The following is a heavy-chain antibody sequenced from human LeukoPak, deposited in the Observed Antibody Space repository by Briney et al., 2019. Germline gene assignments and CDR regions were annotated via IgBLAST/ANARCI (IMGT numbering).Heavy chain of an antibody. CDR2: ISGRGGST. V-gene: IGHV3-23*01. CDR1: GFTFSSYG. Sequence: PGGSLRLSCAASGFTFSSYGMHWVRQAPGKGLEWVSGISGRGGSTYYADSVEGRFTISRDNSKNTLYLQMNSLRAEDTAVYYCAKGIEQWPGDYYYYGMDVWGQGTTVTVSS. D-gene: IGHD6-19*01. CDR3: AKGIEQWPGDYYYYGMDV. J-gene: IGHJ6*02.